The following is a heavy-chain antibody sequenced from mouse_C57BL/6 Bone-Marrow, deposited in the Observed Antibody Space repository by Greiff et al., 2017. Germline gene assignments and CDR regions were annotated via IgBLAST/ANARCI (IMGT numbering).Heavy chain of an antibody. D-gene: IGHD2-4*01. CDR3: ARSYYDYGDT. CDR1: GYTFTSYW. J-gene: IGHJ4*01. Sequence: VQLQQPGAELVKPGASVKMSCKASGYTFTSYWITWVKQRPGQGLEWIGDIYPGSGSTNYNEKFKSKATLTVDTSSSTAYMQLSSLTSEDSAVYYGARSYYDYGDTWGKEPSVPVPS. CDR2: IYPGSGST. V-gene: IGHV1-55*01.